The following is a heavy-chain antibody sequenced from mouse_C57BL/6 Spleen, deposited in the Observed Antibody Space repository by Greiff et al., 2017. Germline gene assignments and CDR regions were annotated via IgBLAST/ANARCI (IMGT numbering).Heavy chain of an antibody. V-gene: IGHV1-82*01. Sequence: VQRVESGPELVKPGASVKISCKASGYAFSSSWMNWVKQRPGKGLEWIGRIYPGDGGTNYNGKFKGKATLTADKSSSTAYMQLSSLTSEDSAVYFCARGGYDRYAMDYWGQGTSVTVSS. CDR1: GYAFSSSW. J-gene: IGHJ4*01. D-gene: IGHD2-2*01. CDR3: ARGGYDRYAMDY. CDR2: IYPGDGGT.